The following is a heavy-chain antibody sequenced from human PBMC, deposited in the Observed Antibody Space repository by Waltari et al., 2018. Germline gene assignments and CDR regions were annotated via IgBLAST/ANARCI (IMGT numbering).Heavy chain of an antibody. Sequence: EVQLLESGGGLVQPGGSLRLSCEASGFIFPSYAMSWVRQAPGKGLEGGSGIRGSGGTTYYAAAVKGRLTISRDNSNDTVYLQMNSLTAEDTAVYYCAKTQDFDFWSGSYFDHWGQGALVNVFS. V-gene: IGHV3-23*01. J-gene: IGHJ4*02. D-gene: IGHD3-3*01. CDR3: AKTQDFDFWSGSYFDH. CDR2: IRGSGGTT. CDR1: GFIFPSYA.